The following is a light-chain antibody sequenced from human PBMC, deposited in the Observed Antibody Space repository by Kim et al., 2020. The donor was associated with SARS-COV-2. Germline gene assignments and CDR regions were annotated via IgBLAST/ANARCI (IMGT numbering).Light chain of an antibody. J-gene: IGLJ3*02. V-gene: IGLV2-23*02. CDR1: SRDVGSYNF. CDR3: CSYAGSSTLV. Sequence: QSALTQPASVSGSPGQSITISCTGTSRDVGSYNFVSWYQQHPGKVPKLMIYEVSKRPSGVSSRFSGSKSGNTASLTISGLQAEDEADYYCCSYAGSSTLVFGGGTKVTVL. CDR2: EVS.